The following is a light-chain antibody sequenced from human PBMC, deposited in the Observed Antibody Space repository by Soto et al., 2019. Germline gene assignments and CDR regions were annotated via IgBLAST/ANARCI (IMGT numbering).Light chain of an antibody. V-gene: IGKV1-5*03. Sequence: DIQMPQSPSTLSGSVGDRVKITCRASQTISSWLAWYQKKPGKDPKLLIYKASTLKSGVPSRFSGSGSGTEFNLTISRLQTDELATYYCQHYNSYSEAVGQGT. CDR3: QHYNSYSEA. CDR2: KAS. CDR1: QTISSW. J-gene: IGKJ1*01.